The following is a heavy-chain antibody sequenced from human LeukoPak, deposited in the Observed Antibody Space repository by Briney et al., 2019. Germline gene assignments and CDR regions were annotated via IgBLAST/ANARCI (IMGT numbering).Heavy chain of an antibody. V-gene: IGHV3-53*01. CDR3: ARXAGAYSHPYDY. CDR2: IYSDNT. D-gene: IGHD4/OR15-4a*01. Sequence: GGSLXXSCTVSGFTVSSNSMSWVRQAPGKGLEWVSFIYSDNTHYSDSVKGRVTISRDNSKNTLYLQMKSLRDEETAVYYCARXAGAYSHPYDYWGQGTLVTVSS. CDR1: GFTVSSNS. J-gene: IGHJ4*02.